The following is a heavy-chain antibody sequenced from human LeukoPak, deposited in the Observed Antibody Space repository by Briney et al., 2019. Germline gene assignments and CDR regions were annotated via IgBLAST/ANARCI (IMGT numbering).Heavy chain of an antibody. Sequence: GGSLRLSCAASGFTFDDYAMHWVRQAPGKGLEWVSGISWNSGSIGYADSVKGRFTISRDNAKNSLYLQMNSLRAEDTALYYCAKDRYSRPPNYFDYWGQGTLVTVSS. CDR2: ISWNSGSI. D-gene: IGHD1-14*01. CDR1: GFTFDDYA. J-gene: IGHJ4*02. V-gene: IGHV3-9*01. CDR3: AKDRYSRPPNYFDY.